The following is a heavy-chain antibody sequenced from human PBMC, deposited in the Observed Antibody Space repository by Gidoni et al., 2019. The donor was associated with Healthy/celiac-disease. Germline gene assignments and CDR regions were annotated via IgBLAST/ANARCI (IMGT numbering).Heavy chain of an antibody. Sequence: QVQLVESGGGVFQPGRSLRLSCAASGFTFSSYGMHWVRQAPGKGREWVAFIWYDGSNKYYADSVKGRFTISRDNSKNTLYLQMNSLRAEDTAVYYCARESIAAAGTIDYWGQGTLVTVSS. J-gene: IGHJ4*02. CDR1: GFTFSSYG. CDR2: IWYDGSNK. V-gene: IGHV3-33*01. D-gene: IGHD6-13*01. CDR3: ARESIAAAGTIDY.